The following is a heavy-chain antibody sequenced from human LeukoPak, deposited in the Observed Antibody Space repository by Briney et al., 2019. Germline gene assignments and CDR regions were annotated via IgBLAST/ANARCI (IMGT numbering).Heavy chain of an antibody. Sequence: ASVKVSCKASGGTFSSYAISWVRQAPGQGLEWMGGIIPIFGTANYAQKFQGRVTITADESTSTAYMELSSLRSEDTAVYYCARDRVATEGWFDPWGQGTLVTVSS. J-gene: IGHJ5*02. CDR1: GGTFSSYA. CDR3: ARDRVATEGWFDP. CDR2: IIPIFGTA. D-gene: IGHD5-12*01. V-gene: IGHV1-69*01.